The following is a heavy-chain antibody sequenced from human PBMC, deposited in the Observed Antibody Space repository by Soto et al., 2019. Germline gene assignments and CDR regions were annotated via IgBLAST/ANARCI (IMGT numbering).Heavy chain of an antibody. CDR2: ISTNGGST. J-gene: IGHJ4*02. V-gene: IGHV3-64D*06. CDR3: VKGEYYYDGSAYYPFDY. Sequence: EVPLVESGGGLVQPGGSLRLSCSAYGFTFSMYAMHWVRQAPGKGLEYVSSISTNGGSTHYADSVKGRFAISRDNSNNKVYLQMSSLRAEDTAVYYCVKGEYYYDGSAYYPFDYWGQGTLVTVSS. D-gene: IGHD3-22*01. CDR1: GFTFSMYA.